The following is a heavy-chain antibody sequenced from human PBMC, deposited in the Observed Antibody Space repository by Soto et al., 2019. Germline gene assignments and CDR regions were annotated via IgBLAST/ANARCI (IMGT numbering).Heavy chain of an antibody. V-gene: IGHV3-15*07. CDR2: IKSQTDGGTT. CDR3: TTWATFYDFLTGYYRIDC. J-gene: IGHJ4*02. D-gene: IGHD3-9*01. CDR1: GFTFSNAW. Sequence: PGGSLRLSCAASGFTFSNAWMTWVRQAPGKGLEWVGRIKSQTDGGTTDYAAPVKGRFTISRDDSKNTLYLQMNSLKTEDTAVYYCTTWATFYDFLTGYYRIDCWGQGTLVTVSS.